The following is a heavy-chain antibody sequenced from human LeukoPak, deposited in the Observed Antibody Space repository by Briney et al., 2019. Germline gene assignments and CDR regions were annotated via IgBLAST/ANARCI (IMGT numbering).Heavy chain of an antibody. CDR2: MGVDNKP. V-gene: IGHV3-69-1*01. D-gene: IGHD6-19*01. J-gene: IGHJ3*02. CDR3: AKVEKKDSSGWNSPDFEI. Sequence: GGSLRLSCEASGFTFSADAITWVRQAPGPGLKWFSSMGVDNKPHSSESVKGPLTISRDNPKNTMDLQMNSRSADDTPAWYYAKVEKKDSSGWNSPDFEIWGQGTMVIVSS. CDR1: GFTFSADA.